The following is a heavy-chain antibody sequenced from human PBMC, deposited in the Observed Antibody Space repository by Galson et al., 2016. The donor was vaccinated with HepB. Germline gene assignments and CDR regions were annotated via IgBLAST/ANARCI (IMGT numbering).Heavy chain of an antibody. CDR3: ARVRRVPVAGTATYYFDP. V-gene: IGHV4-34*01. D-gene: IGHD6-19*01. J-gene: IGHJ2*01. Sequence: WAWVRQPPGKGLEWIGEIKHSGSTNSNPSLKSRVTISVETSKNSLYLQMKSLRAEDTAVYYCARVRRVPVAGTATYYFDPWGRGTLVTVSS. CDR2: IKHSGST.